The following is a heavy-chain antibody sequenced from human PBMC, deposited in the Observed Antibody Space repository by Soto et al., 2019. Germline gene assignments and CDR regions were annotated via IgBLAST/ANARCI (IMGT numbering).Heavy chain of an antibody. CDR1: GFTLSDYY. Sequence: QLQLVDSGGGRAKPGGSLRVSCAASGFTLSDYYMSCVRQAPEKRQEWASYISDTGRTIYYADSVRGRFTVSRDNAKNALCLQINVLRAEDTAVYYLASVDNHRMAFTEVACGSRGRGTPCTV. CDR3: ASVDNHRMAFTEVACGS. D-gene: IGHD5-12*01. CDR2: ISDTGRTI. V-gene: IGHV3-11*01. J-gene: IGHJ4*02.